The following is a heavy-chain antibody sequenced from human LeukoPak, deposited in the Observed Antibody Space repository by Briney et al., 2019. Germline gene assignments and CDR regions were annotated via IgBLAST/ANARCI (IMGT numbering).Heavy chain of an antibody. J-gene: IGHJ5*01. V-gene: IGHV3-30*03. CDR1: GFTFSNYA. Sequence: GGSLRLSCAASGFTFSNYAMSWVRQAPGKGLEWVAVVSYEGTIKYYTDAAKGRFTISRDNSGNVISLQMNNLTTEDTATYYCAREKFDSWGQGALVTVSP. CDR3: AREKFDS. CDR2: VSYEGTIK.